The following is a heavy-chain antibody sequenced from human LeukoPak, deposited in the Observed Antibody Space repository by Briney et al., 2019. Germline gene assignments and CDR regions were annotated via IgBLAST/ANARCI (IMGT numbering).Heavy chain of an antibody. Sequence: SETLSLTCTVSGGSISSHYWSWIRQPPGKGLEWIGYIYYSGSTNYNPSLKSRVTISVDTSKNQFSLKLSSVTAADTAVYYCARADRARSPRTGAWFDPGGQGPLFTVSS. D-gene: IGHD3/OR15-3a*01. J-gene: IGHJ5*02. CDR2: IYYSGST. CDR1: GGSISSHY. V-gene: IGHV4-59*11. CDR3: ARADRARSPRTGAWFDP.